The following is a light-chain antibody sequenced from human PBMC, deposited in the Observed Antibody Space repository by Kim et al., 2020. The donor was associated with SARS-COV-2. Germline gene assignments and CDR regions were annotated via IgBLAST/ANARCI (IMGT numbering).Light chain of an antibody. J-gene: IGLJ2*01. CDR3: SSYTSSSSVV. CDR2: DVS. V-gene: IGLV2-14*03. Sequence: QSITISCIGTSSDVGGYNYVSWYQQHPGKAPKLMIYDVSNRPSGVSNRFSGSKSGNTASLTISWLQAEDEADYYCSSYTSSSSVVFGGGTQLTVL. CDR1: SSDVGGYNY.